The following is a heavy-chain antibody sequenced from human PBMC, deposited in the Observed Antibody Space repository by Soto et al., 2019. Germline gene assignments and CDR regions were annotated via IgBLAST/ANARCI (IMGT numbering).Heavy chain of an antibody. Sequence: SGPTLVNPTQTLTLTCTFSGFSLTTSGVGVGWIRQPPGKALEWLALIYWDDDKRYSPSLRTKLTISKDTSENQVVLTMTNMDPVDTATYYCARTVGATSSMDYWGQGALVTVPQ. V-gene: IGHV2-5*02. CDR2: IYWDDDK. D-gene: IGHD1-26*01. CDR3: ARTVGATSSMDY. CDR1: GFSLTTSGVG. J-gene: IGHJ4*02.